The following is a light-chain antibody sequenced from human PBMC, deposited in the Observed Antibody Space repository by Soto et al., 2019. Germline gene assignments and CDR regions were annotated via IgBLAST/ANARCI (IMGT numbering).Light chain of an antibody. Sequence: EIVMTQSPATLSVSPGERATLSCRASQSVSSNLAWYQQKPGQAPRLLIYGASTWATGIPARFSGSGSGTEFTLTISSLQSEDFAVYYCQQYNNWQTFGQGTKV. CDR2: GAS. V-gene: IGKV3-15*01. CDR3: QQYNNWQT. J-gene: IGKJ1*01. CDR1: QSVSSN.